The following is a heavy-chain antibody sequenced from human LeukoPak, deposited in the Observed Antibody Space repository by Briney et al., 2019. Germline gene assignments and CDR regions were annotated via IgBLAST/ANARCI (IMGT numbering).Heavy chain of an antibody. Sequence: GGSLGLSCAASGFNFGFYAMSWVRQSPGKGLEWVSAIVDSGGTTYYADSVKGRFTISRDNSKNTLYLQMNSLRTEDTAIYYCAKDALRTSGWYYFDYWGQGTLVAVSS. D-gene: IGHD6-19*01. V-gene: IGHV3-23*01. CDR3: AKDALRTSGWYYFDY. CDR2: IVDSGGTT. J-gene: IGHJ4*02. CDR1: GFNFGFYA.